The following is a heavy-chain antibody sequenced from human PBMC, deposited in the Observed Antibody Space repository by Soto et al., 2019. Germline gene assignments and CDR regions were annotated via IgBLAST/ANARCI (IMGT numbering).Heavy chain of an antibody. D-gene: IGHD3-22*01. Sequence: QPGGSLRLSCAASGFTFSSYAMSWVRQAPGKGLEWVSAISGSGGSTYYADSVKGRFTISRDNSKNTLYLQMNSLRAEDTAVYYCSKDRTPPRMIVVVSYDAFDIWGQGTMVTVSS. CDR1: GFTFSSYA. V-gene: IGHV3-23*01. CDR3: SKDRTPPRMIVVVSYDAFDI. CDR2: ISGSGGST. J-gene: IGHJ3*02.